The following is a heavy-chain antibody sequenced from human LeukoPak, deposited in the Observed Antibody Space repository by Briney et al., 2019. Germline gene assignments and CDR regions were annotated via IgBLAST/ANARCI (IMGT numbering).Heavy chain of an antibody. V-gene: IGHV1-2*02. CDR1: GYTFTGYY. D-gene: IGHD3-22*01. Sequence: GASVKVSCKASGYTFTGYYMHWVRQAPGQGLEWMGWINPNSGGTNYAQKFQGRVTMTRDTSISTAYMELSRLRSDDTAVYYCARGWDYDSSGYNYWGQGTLVTVSS. CDR3: ARGWDYDSSGYNY. CDR2: INPNSGGT. J-gene: IGHJ4*02.